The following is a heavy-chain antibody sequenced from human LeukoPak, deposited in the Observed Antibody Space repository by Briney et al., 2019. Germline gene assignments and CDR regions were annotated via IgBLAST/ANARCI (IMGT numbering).Heavy chain of an antibody. CDR1: GFTFSSYE. V-gene: IGHV3-48*03. J-gene: IGHJ2*01. CDR3: ARDRRYYDSSGYYFHWYFDL. Sequence: GGSLRLSCAASGFTFSSYEMNWVRQAPGKGLEWVSYISSSGSTIYYADSVKGRFTISRDNAKNSLHLQMNSLRAEDTALYYCARDRRYYDSSGYYFHWYFDLWGRGTLVTVSS. CDR2: ISSSGSTI. D-gene: IGHD3-22*01.